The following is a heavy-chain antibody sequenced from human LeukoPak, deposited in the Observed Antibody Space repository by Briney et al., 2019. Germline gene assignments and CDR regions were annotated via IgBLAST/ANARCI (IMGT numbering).Heavy chain of an antibody. CDR2: ISSSGTYI. CDR3: ARDRVGDY. Sequence: GGSLRLSCAASGFTFRTYNMNWVRQAPGKGLEWVSSISSSGTYIYYADSVRGRFTISRDNAKNSLYLQMNSLRAEDTAVYYCARDRVGDYWGQGTLVTVSS. CDR1: GFTFRTYN. V-gene: IGHV3-21*01. J-gene: IGHJ4*02.